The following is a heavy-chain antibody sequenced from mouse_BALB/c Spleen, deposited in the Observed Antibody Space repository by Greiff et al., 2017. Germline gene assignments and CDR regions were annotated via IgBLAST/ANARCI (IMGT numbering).Heavy chain of an antibody. CDR1: GYSITSDYA. Sequence: EVKLQESGPGLVKPSQSLSLTCTVTGYSITSDYAWNWIRQFPGNKLEWMGYISYSGSTSYNPSLKSRISITRDTSKNQFFLQLNSVTTEDTATYYCARCPIYDGTYYAMDYWGQGTSVTVSS. D-gene: IGHD2-3*01. V-gene: IGHV3-2*02. CDR3: ARCPIYDGTYYAMDY. J-gene: IGHJ4*01. CDR2: ISYSGST.